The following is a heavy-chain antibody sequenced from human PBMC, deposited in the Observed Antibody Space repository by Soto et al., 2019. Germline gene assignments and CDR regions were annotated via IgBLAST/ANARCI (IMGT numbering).Heavy chain of an antibody. J-gene: IGHJ6*02. D-gene: IGHD3-22*01. CDR1: GFTFSSYA. V-gene: IGHV3-23*01. CDR2: ISGSGGST. CDR3: RVSYYDSSGRNPSDYDGRDV. Sequence: EVQLLESGGGLVQPGGSLSLSCAASGFTFSSYAMSWVRQAPGKGLEWVSAISGSGGSTYYADSVKGRFTISRAKSKNTLYLQMNRLRAEDTAVYYCRVSYYDSSGRNPSDYDGRDVWGQGSTVTVSS.